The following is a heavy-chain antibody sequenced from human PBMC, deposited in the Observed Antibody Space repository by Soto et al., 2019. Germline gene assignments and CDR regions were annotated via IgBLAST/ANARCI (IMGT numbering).Heavy chain of an antibody. CDR2: IYWDDDK. CDR3: AHRGYMSGNWDQGYFDY. V-gene: IGHV2-5*02. Sequence: QITLKESGPTRGKPTQTLTLTCTFSWVSLSTSGVGVGWIRQNPGKALEWLAVIYWDDDKRYSPSLRSRLTIAKDTSKNEVVLTMAYMDPLDTATYFCAHRGYMSGNWDQGYFDYWGQGTLVTVSS. CDR1: WVSLSTSGVG. J-gene: IGHJ4*02. D-gene: IGHD7-27*01.